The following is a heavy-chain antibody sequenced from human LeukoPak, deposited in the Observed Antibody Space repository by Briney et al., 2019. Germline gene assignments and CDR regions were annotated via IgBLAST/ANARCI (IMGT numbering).Heavy chain of an antibody. D-gene: IGHD3-10*01. CDR2: VYYSGST. Sequence: SETLSLTCSVSGDFISSYHWNWIRQPPGKGLEWIGSVYYSGSTQFTPSLKSRVTMSVDTSKNQFSLRLSSVTAADTAVYYCARANRASGSFYDQLDPWGQGTLVTVSS. CDR3: ARANRASGSFYDQLDP. J-gene: IGHJ5*02. CDR1: GDFISSYH. V-gene: IGHV4-59*01.